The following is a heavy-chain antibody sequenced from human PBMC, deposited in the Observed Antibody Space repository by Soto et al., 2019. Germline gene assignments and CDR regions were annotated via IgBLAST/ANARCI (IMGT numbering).Heavy chain of an antibody. CDR3: AREREYCSSTSCLRSYYYGMDV. D-gene: IGHD2-2*01. V-gene: IGHV3-30-3*01. CDR1: GFTFSSYA. J-gene: IGHJ6*02. Sequence: GGSLRLSCAASGFTFSSYAMHWVRQAPGKGLEWVAVISYDGSNKYYADSVKGRFTISRDNSKNTLYLQMNSLRAEDTAVYYCAREREYCSSTSCLRSYYYGMDVWGQGTTVTVSS. CDR2: ISYDGSNK.